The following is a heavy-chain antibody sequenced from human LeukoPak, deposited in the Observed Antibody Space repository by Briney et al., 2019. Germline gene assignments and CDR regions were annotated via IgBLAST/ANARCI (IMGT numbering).Heavy chain of an antibody. Sequence: GGSLRLSCAASGSTFDDYAMHWVRQAPGKGLEWVSLISGDGGSTYYADSVKGRFTISRDNSKNSLYLKMNSLRTEDTALYYCAKGGYCSGGSCYSYFDYWGQGTLVTVSS. CDR2: ISGDGGST. CDR1: GSTFDDYA. CDR3: AKGGYCSGGSCYSYFDY. J-gene: IGHJ4*02. V-gene: IGHV3-43*02. D-gene: IGHD2-15*01.